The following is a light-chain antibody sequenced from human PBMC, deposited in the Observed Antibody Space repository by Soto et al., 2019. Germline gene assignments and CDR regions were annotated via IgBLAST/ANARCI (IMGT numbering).Light chain of an antibody. Sequence: EIVLTQSPGTLSLSPWERVTLSCRASQSVSSNYLAWYQQKPGQAPRLLIYGASSRATGIPDRFSGSGSGTDFTLTISRLEPEDFAVYYCQQYGSIPLTFGGGT. J-gene: IGKJ4*01. CDR2: GAS. V-gene: IGKV3-20*01. CDR3: QQYGSIPLT. CDR1: QSVSSNY.